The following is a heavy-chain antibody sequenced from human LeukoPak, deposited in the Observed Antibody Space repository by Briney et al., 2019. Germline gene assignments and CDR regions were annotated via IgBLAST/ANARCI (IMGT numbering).Heavy chain of an antibody. D-gene: IGHD2-15*01. CDR3: ARSHYCGGCYSNFDF. CDR1: GDSISSYY. J-gene: IGHJ4*02. CDR2: IFYSGST. Sequence: SETLSLTCTVSGDSISSYYWSWVRQPPGKGMEWLGYIFYSGSTNYNPSLKSRVTISVDTSKNQFSLRLSSVTAADTAVYYCARSHYCGGCYSNFDFWGQGTLVTFSS. V-gene: IGHV4-59*01.